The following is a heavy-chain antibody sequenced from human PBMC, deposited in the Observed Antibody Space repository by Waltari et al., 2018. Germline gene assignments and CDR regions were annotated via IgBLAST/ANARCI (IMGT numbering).Heavy chain of an antibody. CDR2: ICTSGST. V-gene: IGHV4-4*07. CDR3: ARSGGYGSDY. Sequence: QVQLQESGPGLVKPSETLSLTCTVSGGSISSYYWSWIRQPAGKGLEWIGRICTSGSTNYNPALKSRVTMSVDTSKNQFALKLSAVTAADTAVYYCARSGGYGSDYWDQGTLVTVSS. D-gene: IGHD3-10*01. CDR1: GGSISSYY. J-gene: IGHJ4*02.